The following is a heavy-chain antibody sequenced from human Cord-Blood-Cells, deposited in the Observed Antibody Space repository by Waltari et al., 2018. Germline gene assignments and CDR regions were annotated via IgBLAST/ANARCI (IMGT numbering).Heavy chain of an antibody. CDR2: ISPIFGTA. J-gene: IGHJ4*02. CDR1: GGTFSSYA. CDR3: ARDKGTNWGLYYFDY. D-gene: IGHD7-27*01. V-gene: IGHV1-69*01. Sequence: QVQLVQSGAEVKKPGSSVKVSCKASGGTFSSYAISWVRQAPGHGLEWMGGISPIFGTANDAQKFQGRVTITADEATSTAYMELSSLRSEDTAVYYCARDKGTNWGLYYFDYWGQGTLVTVSS.